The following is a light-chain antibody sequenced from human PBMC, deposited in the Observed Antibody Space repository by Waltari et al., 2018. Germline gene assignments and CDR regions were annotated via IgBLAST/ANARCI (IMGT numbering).Light chain of an antibody. Sequence: QSALTQPASVSGSPGQSITISCTGTSDDAADYKYVSWYRQDPGKAPKLMISDVTNRPSGVSYRFSGSKSGKTASLTISGLQAEDEADYYCSSYISSSGLYVFGTGTKVIVL. CDR3: SSYISSSGLYV. V-gene: IGLV2-14*01. CDR1: SDDAADYKY. J-gene: IGLJ1*01. CDR2: DVT.